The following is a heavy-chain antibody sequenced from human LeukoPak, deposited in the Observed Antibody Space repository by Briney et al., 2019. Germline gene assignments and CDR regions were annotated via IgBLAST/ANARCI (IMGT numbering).Heavy chain of an antibody. CDR1: GDSISSNTAS. CDR3: ARDEGDTAMDGFDP. D-gene: IGHD5-18*01. J-gene: IGHJ5*02. CDR2: TYYMSRWYD. Sequence: SQTLSLTCVISGDSISSNTASWNWIRQSPSRGLEWLGRTYYMSRWYDDYADSVRSRITINPDTSKNQFSLKLSSVTAADTAVYYCARDEGDTAMDGFDPWGQGTLVTVSS. V-gene: IGHV6-1*01.